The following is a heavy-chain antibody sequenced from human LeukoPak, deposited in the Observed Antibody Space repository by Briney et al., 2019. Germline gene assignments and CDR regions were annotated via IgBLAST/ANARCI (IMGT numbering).Heavy chain of an antibody. V-gene: IGHV3-7*01. J-gene: IGHJ4*02. CDR1: GFSFSRYS. CDR2: IKQDGGEK. CDR3: AREDHSNYNY. Sequence: GGSLRLSCTASGFSFSRYSMSWVRQAPGKGLEWVANIKQDGGEKFYVDSVKGRFTISRDNAKNSLYLQMNSLRAEDTAVYYCAREDHSNYNYWGQGTLVTVSS. D-gene: IGHD4-11*01.